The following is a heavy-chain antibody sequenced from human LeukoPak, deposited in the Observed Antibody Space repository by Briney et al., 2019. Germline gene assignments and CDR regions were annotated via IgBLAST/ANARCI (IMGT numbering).Heavy chain of an antibody. CDR2: IKSKSDGGAT. CDR3: TTDAFYYGSGSYSTFDY. V-gene: IGHV3-15*01. D-gene: IGHD3-10*01. Sequence: GGSLRLSCAASGFTFTNAWMSWVRQAPGKGLEWVGRIKSKSDGGATDYAAPVRARFTISRDISKNTLYLYMNSLKTEDTAVYYCTTDAFYYGSGSYSTFDYWGQGTLVAVSS. CDR1: GFTFTNAW. J-gene: IGHJ4*02.